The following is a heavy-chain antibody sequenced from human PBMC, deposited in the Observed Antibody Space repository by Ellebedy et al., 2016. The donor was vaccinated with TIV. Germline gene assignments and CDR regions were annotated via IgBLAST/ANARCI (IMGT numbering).Heavy chain of an antibody. CDR3: ARYPGVDCCHAFGL. Sequence: GESLKISCAASGFSFTSHAFHWVRQAPGKGLEWVAALSHDGSNTYYADSVKGRFTISRDDSSNTVFLRMTSLRVEDTAGYHCARYPGVDCCHAFGLWGPGTKVAVSA. CDR2: LSHDGSNT. J-gene: IGHJ3*01. V-gene: IGHV3-30*01. CDR1: GFSFTSHA. D-gene: IGHD2-21*01.